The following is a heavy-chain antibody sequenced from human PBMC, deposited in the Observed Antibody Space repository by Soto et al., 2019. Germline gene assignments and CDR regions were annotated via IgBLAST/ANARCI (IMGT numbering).Heavy chain of an antibody. CDR1: GGTFSSYA. J-gene: IGHJ6*04. V-gene: IGHV1-69*06. CDR2: IIPIFGTA. CDR3: ASCRGGSWNPKPYYYYGMDV. Sequence: QVQLVQSGAEVKKPGSSVKVSCKASGGTFSSYAISWVRQAHGQGLEWMGGIIPIFGTANYAQKFQGRVTITADKSTSTASMELSSLRGEDTAVYYCASCRGGSWNPKPYYYYGMDVWGKGTTVTVSP. D-gene: IGHD2-15*01.